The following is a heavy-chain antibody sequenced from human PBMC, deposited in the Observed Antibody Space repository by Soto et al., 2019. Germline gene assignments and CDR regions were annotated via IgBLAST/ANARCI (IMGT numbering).Heavy chain of an antibody. J-gene: IGHJ6*02. Sequence: GASVKVSCKASGYTFTSYDINWVQQATGQGLEWMGWMNPNSGNTGYAQKFQGRVTMTRDTSISTAYMELRSLRSDDTAVYYCARERSGSGQADYYSGMDVWGQGTTVTVSS. CDR1: GYTFTSYD. CDR2: MNPNSGNT. D-gene: IGHD5-18*01. V-gene: IGHV1-8*01. CDR3: ARERSGSGQADYYSGMDV.